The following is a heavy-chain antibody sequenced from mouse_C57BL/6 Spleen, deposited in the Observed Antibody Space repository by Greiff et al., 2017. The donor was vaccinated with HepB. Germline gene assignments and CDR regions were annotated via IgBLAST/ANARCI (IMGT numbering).Heavy chain of an antibody. CDR3: ARDYYGSSYVPFAY. D-gene: IGHD1-1*01. CDR2: IDPNSGGT. V-gene: IGHV1-72*01. J-gene: IGHJ3*01. Sequence: QVQLQQPGAELVKPGASVKLSCKASGYTFTSYWMHWVKQRPGRGLEWIGRIDPNSGGTKYNEKFKSKATLTVDKPSSTAYIQLSSLTSEDSAVYYCARDYYGSSYVPFAYWGQGTLVTVSA. CDR1: GYTFTSYW.